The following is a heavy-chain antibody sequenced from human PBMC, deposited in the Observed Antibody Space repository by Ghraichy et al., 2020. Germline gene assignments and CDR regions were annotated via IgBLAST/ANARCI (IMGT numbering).Heavy chain of an antibody. V-gene: IGHV3-48*01. Sequence: SCAASGFTFSSYSMNWVRQAPGKGLEWVSYISSSSSTIYYADSVKGRFTISRDNAKNSLYLQMNSLRAEDTAVYYCARDEVEDKDPSYSYYYMDVWGKGTTVTVSS. D-gene: IGHD2-15*01. J-gene: IGHJ6*03. CDR1: GFTFSSYS. CDR2: ISSSSSTI. CDR3: ARDEVEDKDPSYSYYYMDV.